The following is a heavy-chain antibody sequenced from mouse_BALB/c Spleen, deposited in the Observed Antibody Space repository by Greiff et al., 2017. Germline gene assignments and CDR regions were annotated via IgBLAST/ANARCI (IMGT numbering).Heavy chain of an antibody. V-gene: IGHV1-69*02. CDR3: TRRVDY. Sequence: QVQLQQPGAELVRPGASVKLSCKASGYTFTSYWINWVKQRPGQGLEWIGNIYPSASYTNYNQKFKDKATLTVDKSSSTANMQLSSPTSEDSAVYCCTRRVDYWGQGTTVTVSS. J-gene: IGHJ2*01. CDR2: IYPSASYT. CDR1: GYTFTSYW.